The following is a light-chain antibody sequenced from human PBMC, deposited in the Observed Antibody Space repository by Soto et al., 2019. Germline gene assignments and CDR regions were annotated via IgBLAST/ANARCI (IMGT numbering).Light chain of an antibody. CDR3: QQRSDWPSIS. CDR2: DAS. J-gene: IGKJ5*01. V-gene: IGKV3-11*01. Sequence: EIVSTQSPATLSLSPGERATLSCRASQSVSNYLAWYQHKPGQAPRLLIYDASSRATGIPARFSGSGSGTDFTLTISSLESEDSAVYYCQQRSDWPSISFGQGTRLEIK. CDR1: QSVSNY.